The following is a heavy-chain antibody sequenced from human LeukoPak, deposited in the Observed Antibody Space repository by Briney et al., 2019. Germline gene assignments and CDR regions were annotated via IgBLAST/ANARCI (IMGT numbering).Heavy chain of an antibody. Sequence: GGSLRLSCAGSGFTFDDYGMSWVRQAPGKGLEWVSGINWNGGSTGYADSVKGRFTISRDNAKNSLYLQMNSLRAEDTALYYCARVKITIFGVVKYYYMDVWGKGTTVTVSS. J-gene: IGHJ6*03. CDR1: GFTFDDYG. CDR2: INWNGGST. D-gene: IGHD3-3*01. V-gene: IGHV3-20*04. CDR3: ARVKITIFGVVKYYYMDV.